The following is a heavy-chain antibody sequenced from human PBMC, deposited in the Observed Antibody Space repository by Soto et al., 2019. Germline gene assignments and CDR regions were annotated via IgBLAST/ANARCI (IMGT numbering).Heavy chain of an antibody. CDR1: GFTFSSYG. Sequence: QVQLVESGGGVVQPGRSLRLSCAASGFTFSSYGMHWVRQAPGKGLEWVAVISYDGSNKYYADSVKGRFTISRDNSNNTLYLQMNSLRAEDTAVYYCAKSHFSTIFGVVITSANWFDPWGQGTLVTVSS. J-gene: IGHJ5*02. D-gene: IGHD3-3*01. V-gene: IGHV3-30*18. CDR2: ISYDGSNK. CDR3: AKSHFSTIFGVVITSANWFDP.